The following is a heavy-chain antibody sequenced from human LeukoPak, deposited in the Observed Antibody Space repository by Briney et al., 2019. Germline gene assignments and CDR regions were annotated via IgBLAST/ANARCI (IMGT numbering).Heavy chain of an antibody. CDR2: IIPIFGIA. CDR3: ARDSDTVTREYYFDY. V-gene: IGHV1-69*04. J-gene: IGHJ4*02. Sequence: SVRVSCKASGGTFSSYAISWVRQAPGQGLEWMGRIIPIFGIANYAQKFQGRVTITADKSTSTAYMELSSLRSEDTAVYYCARDSDTVTREYYFDYWGQGTLVTVSS. CDR1: GGTFSSYA. D-gene: IGHD4-11*01.